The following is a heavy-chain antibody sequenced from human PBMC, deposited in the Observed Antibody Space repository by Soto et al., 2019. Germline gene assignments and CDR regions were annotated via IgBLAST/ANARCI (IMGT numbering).Heavy chain of an antibody. D-gene: IGHD4-4*01. CDR3: AREQALYRTYYYYYYMDV. V-gene: IGHV3-7*01. CDR1: GFTFSGNW. Sequence: EVQLVESGGGLVQPGGSLRLSCAASGFTFSGNWMSWVRQAPGKGLEWVANIKQDGGEKYYVDSVKGRFTISRDNAKNSLYLQMNSLRAEDTAVYYCAREQALYRTYYYYYYMDVWGKGTTVTVYS. J-gene: IGHJ6*03. CDR2: IKQDGGEK.